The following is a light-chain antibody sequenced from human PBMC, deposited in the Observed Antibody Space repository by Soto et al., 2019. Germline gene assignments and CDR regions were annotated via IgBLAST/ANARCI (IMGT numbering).Light chain of an antibody. CDR2: GAS. Sequence: EIVMTQSPATLSVSPGERATLSCRASQSVSSNLAWYQQKPGQAPRLLIYGASNRATGIPARFSGSGSGTEFTLTISSLQSEDFAVYYCQQYNNWPPTWTFGQGTKV. V-gene: IGKV3-15*01. CDR1: QSVSSN. J-gene: IGKJ1*01. CDR3: QQYNNWPPTWT.